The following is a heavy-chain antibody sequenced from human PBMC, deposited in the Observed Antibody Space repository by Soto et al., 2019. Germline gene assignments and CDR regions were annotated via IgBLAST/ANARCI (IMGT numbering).Heavy chain of an antibody. CDR1: GYTFTSYG. D-gene: IGHD1-1*01. CDR2: ISAYNGNT. V-gene: IGHV1-18*04. Sequence: GSSVKVSCKASGYTFTSYGISWVRQAPGQGLEWMGWISAYNGNTNYAQKLQGRVTMTTDTSTSTAYMELRSLRSDDTAVYYCVRGGILEANRPYYYYGLDVWGQGTPVTVSS. J-gene: IGHJ6*02. CDR3: VRGGILEANRPYYYYGLDV.